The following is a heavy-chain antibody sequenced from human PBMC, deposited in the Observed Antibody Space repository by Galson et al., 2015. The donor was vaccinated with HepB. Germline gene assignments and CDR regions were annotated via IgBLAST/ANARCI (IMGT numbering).Heavy chain of an antibody. CDR3: ARLSPWELQIDF. CDR2: VFYRGTT. V-gene: IGHV4-39*02. D-gene: IGHD1-7*01. Sequence: TLSLTCIVSGGSVSSGNYYWAWIRQPPGKGLEWIASVFYRGTTYYSPSLKSRVTISVDTSKNHFSLRLTSVAAADTAVYYCARLSPWELQIDFWGQGTLVTVSS. J-gene: IGHJ4*02. CDR1: GGSVSSGNYY.